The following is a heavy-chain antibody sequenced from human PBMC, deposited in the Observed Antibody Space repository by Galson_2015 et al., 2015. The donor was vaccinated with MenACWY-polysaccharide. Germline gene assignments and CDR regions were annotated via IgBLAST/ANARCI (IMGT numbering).Heavy chain of an antibody. V-gene: IGHV4-4*07. J-gene: IGHJ2*01. CDR1: YGSITSYY. Sequence: ETLSLTCTVSYGSITSYYWSWIRQPAGQGLQWIGRIHASGSTTYNPSFKSRVTMSVDMSKNQFSLSLTSVTAADTAVYYCARRSLWNWYFDLWGRGTLVTVSS. D-gene: IGHD1-1*01. CDR3: ARRSLWNWYFDL. CDR2: IHASGST.